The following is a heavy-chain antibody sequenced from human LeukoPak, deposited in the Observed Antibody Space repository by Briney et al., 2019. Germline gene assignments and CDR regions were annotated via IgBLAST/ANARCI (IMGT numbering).Heavy chain of an antibody. J-gene: IGHJ2*01. CDR2: IYYSGST. D-gene: IGHD3-10*01. CDR1: GGSISSYY. Sequence: SETLSLTCTVSGGSISSYYWSWIRQPPGKGLEWIGYIYYSGSTNYSPSLKSRVTISVDTSKNQFSLKLSSVTAADTAVYYCARDLRGPLGYFDLWGRGTLVTVSS. CDR3: ARDLRGPLGYFDL. V-gene: IGHV4-59*01.